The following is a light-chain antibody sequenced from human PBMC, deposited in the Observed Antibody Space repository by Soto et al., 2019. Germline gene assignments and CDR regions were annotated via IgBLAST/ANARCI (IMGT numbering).Light chain of an antibody. CDR1: NSNIGSNS. Sequence: QSVLTQPPSASGTPGQRVTISCSGSNSNIGSNSANWYQQLPRTAPKVLIYTNNQRPSGVPDRFSGSKSGTSASLAISGLQSEDEADYYCAAWDGSLNVYVFGTGTKLTVL. CDR2: TNN. J-gene: IGLJ1*01. CDR3: AAWDGSLNVYV. V-gene: IGLV1-44*01.